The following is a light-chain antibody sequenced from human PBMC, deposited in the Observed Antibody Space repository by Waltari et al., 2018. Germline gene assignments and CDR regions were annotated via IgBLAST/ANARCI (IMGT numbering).Light chain of an antibody. Sequence: EIVLTQSPGTLSLSPGERATLSCRASQSISKYLAWYQQKPGQAPRLLIYHASSRAAGIPDRFSGSGSGTDFSLTISRLEPEDFAVYYCQHYESLPMTFGQGTKVEIK. V-gene: IGKV3-20*01. J-gene: IGKJ1*01. CDR2: HAS. CDR1: QSISKY. CDR3: QHYESLPMT.